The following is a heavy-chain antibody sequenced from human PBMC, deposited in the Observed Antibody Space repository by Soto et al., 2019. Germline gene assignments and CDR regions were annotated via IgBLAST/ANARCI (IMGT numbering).Heavy chain of an antibody. Sequence: QVLLVESGGGVVQPGRSLRISCAVSGFTFSSFGMHWVRQAPGKGLEWVAVISDDGSSKHYADSLKGRFTISRDNSNNPLYLQMDSLGPEDTAVYYCAKDRWGDFGDLTLPGYWGQGTLVTVSS. D-gene: IGHD4-17*01. CDR1: GFTFSSFG. CDR3: AKDRWGDFGDLTLPGY. V-gene: IGHV3-30*18. J-gene: IGHJ4*02. CDR2: ISDDGSSK.